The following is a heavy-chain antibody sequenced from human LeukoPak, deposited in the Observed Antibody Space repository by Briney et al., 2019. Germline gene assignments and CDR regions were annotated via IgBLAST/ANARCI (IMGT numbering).Heavy chain of an antibody. CDR3: SFGGSFDY. J-gene: IGHJ4*02. CDR2: ISSSSSYI. D-gene: IGHD3-10*01. CDR1: GFTFSSYS. V-gene: IGHV3-21*04. Sequence: PGGSLRLSCAASGFTFSSYSMNWVRQAPGKGLEWVSSISSSSSYIYYADSVKGRFTISRDNSKNTLYLQMNSLRAEDTAVYYCSFGGSFDYWGQGTLVTVSS.